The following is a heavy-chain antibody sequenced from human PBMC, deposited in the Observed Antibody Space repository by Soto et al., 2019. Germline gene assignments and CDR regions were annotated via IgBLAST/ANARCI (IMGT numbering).Heavy chain of an antibody. CDR2: ISYDGSDK. J-gene: IGHJ4*02. D-gene: IGHD3-22*01. V-gene: IGHV3-30-3*01. Sequence: GSLRLSCAASGFTFISYAMHWVRQAPGKGLEWVALISYDGSDKDYADSVKGRFTISRDNSRNTLFLQMNSLRAEDTAVYYCARDYYKYYDSSGYYRSPAYWGQGTLVTVSS. CDR3: ARDYYKYYDSSGYYRSPAY. CDR1: GFTFISYA.